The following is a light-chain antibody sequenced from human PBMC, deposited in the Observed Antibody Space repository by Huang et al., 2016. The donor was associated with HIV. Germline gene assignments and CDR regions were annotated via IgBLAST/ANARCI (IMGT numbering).Light chain of an antibody. CDR2: DAS. Sequence: ELVLTQSPGTLSSSPGGAAVISCRASQSLDKGFLACYRQKPGQAPELLIFDASKRPYDIPDRFVGRGSGTDFSLTINGLDPEDFAFYFCHHYGATQWAFGRGTRVEMK. CDR1: QSLDKGF. V-gene: IGKV3-20*01. J-gene: IGKJ1*01. CDR3: HHYGATQWA.